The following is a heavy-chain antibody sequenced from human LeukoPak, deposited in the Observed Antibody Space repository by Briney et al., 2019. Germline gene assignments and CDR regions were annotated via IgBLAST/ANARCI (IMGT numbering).Heavy chain of an antibody. J-gene: IGHJ4*02. CDR1: GGSISPSF. V-gene: IGHV4-59*12. CDR2: IHNDGST. Sequence: SETLSLTCTFSGGSISPSFWSWIRQPPEKGLEWIGYIHNDGSTKYNPSLKGRVTISVDTSKNQFSLKLSSVTAADTAVYYCARVSHIVVVTAIRGLDYWGQGTLVTVSS. D-gene: IGHD2-21*02. CDR3: ARVSHIVVVTAIRGLDY.